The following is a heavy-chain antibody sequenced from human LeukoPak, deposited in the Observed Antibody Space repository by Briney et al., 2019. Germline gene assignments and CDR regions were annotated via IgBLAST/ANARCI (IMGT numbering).Heavy chain of an antibody. CDR3: ARDVAAAGMI. CDR2: IIPILGIA. J-gene: IGHJ4*02. D-gene: IGHD6-13*01. CDR1: GGTFSSYA. Sequence: GASLKVSCKASGGTFSSYAISWVRQAPGKGLEWMGRIIPILGIANYAQRFQGRVTITADKSTSTAYMELSSLRSEDTAVYYCARDVAAAGMIWGQGTLVTVSS. V-gene: IGHV1-69*04.